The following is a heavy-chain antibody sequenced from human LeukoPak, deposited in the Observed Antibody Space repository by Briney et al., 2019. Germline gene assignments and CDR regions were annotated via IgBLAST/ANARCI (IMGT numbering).Heavy chain of an antibody. CDR1: GYTFTGYY. J-gene: IGHJ4*02. CDR3: ARAEKPYYYDSSGYTSRSIDY. D-gene: IGHD3-22*01. CDR2: INPNSGGT. Sequence: ASVKASCKASGYTFTGYYMHWVRQAPGQGLEWMGWINPNSGGTNYAQKFQGRVTMTRDTSISTAYMELSRLRSDDTAVYYCARAEKPYYYDSSGYTSRSIDYWGQGTLVTVSS. V-gene: IGHV1-2*02.